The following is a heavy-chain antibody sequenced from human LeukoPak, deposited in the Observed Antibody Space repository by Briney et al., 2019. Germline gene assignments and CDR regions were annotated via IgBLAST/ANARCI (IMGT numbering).Heavy chain of an antibody. CDR3: ARVVDCSSTSCYLFPAGFDP. Sequence: SETLSLTCTVSGGSISSYYWSWIRQPPGKGLEWIGHIYYSGSTNYNPSLKSRVTISVDTSKNQFSLKLSSVTAADTAVYYCARVVDCSSTSCYLFPAGFDPWGQGTLVTVSS. D-gene: IGHD2-2*01. CDR1: GGSISSYY. CDR2: IYYSGST. J-gene: IGHJ5*02. V-gene: IGHV4-59*01.